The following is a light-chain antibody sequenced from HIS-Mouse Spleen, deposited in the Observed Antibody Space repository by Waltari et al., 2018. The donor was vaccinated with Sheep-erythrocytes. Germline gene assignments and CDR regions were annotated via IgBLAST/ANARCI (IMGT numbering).Light chain of an antibody. V-gene: IGKV3-11*01. CDR2: DAS. CDR3: QQRSNWYT. Sequence: IVLTQSPATLSLSPGERATLSCRASQSVSSYLAWYQQKPGQAPRLLSYDASNRATGIPARFSGSGSGTDFTLTISSLEPEDFAVYYCQQRSNWYTFGQGTKLEIK. CDR1: QSVSSY. J-gene: IGKJ2*01.